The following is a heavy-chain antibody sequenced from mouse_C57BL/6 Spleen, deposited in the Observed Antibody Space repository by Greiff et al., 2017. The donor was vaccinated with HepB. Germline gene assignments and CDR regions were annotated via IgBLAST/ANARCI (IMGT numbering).Heavy chain of an antibody. CDR3: ARRGDYDDYAMDY. Sequence: QVQLQQPGAELVRPGSSVKLSCKASGYTFTSYWIDWVKQRPGQGLEWIGNIYPSDSETHYNQKFKDKATLTVDKSSSTAYMQLSSLTSEDSAVYYCARRGDYDDYAMDYWGQGTSVTVSS. CDR1: GYTFTSYW. J-gene: IGHJ4*01. V-gene: IGHV1-61*01. D-gene: IGHD2-4*01. CDR2: IYPSDSET.